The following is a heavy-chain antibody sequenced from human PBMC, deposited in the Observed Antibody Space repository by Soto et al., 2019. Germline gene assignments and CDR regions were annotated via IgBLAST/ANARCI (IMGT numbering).Heavy chain of an antibody. Sequence: EVQVVESGGGLVQAGGSLRLSCEASGFTFSSHSMNWVRQAPGKGLEWLSYISSTSFTIHYADSVKGRFTISRYNAKNSVYLQMNSLRGEDTAVYFCAKDHRYGDRDNYYYMDVLGKGTTVTVSS. CDR2: ISSTSFTI. CDR3: AKDHRYGDRDNYYYMDV. J-gene: IGHJ6*03. V-gene: IGHV3-48*01. D-gene: IGHD4-17*01. CDR1: GFTFSSHS.